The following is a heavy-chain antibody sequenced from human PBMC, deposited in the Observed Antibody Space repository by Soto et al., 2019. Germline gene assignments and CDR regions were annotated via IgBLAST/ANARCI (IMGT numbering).Heavy chain of an antibody. CDR2: IIPIFGTA. CDR1: RGTFSTYA. CDR3: AREPSVSSSWHDAFDS. V-gene: IGHV1-69*13. J-gene: IGHJ3*02. Sequence: SVKVSCKASRGTFSTYAISWLPQSSGQGIEWMGGIIPIFGTANYAQKFQGRVTITADESTSTAYMELSSLRSEDTAVYYCAREPSVSSSWHDAFDSWGQGTLVTV. D-gene: IGHD6-13*01.